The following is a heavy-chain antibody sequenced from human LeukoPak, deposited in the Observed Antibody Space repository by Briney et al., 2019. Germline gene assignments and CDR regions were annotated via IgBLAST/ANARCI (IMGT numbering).Heavy chain of an antibody. CDR1: GYTLTELS. V-gene: IGHV1-24*01. D-gene: IGHD1-26*01. Sequence: ASVKVSCKVSGYTLTELSMHWVRQAPGKGLEWMGGFDPEDGETIYAQKSQGRVTMTEDTSTDTAYMELSSLRSEDTAVYYCATVALYSGSLPFDYWGQGTLVTVSS. CDR2: FDPEDGET. J-gene: IGHJ4*02. CDR3: ATVALYSGSLPFDY.